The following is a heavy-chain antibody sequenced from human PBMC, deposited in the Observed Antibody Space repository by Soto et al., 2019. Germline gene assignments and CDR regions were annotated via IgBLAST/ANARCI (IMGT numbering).Heavy chain of an antibody. D-gene: IGHD1-20*01. V-gene: IGHV3-33*01. Sequence: PGGSLRLSCAASGFTFSSYGRHSVRQAPGKGLEWVAVIWYDGSNKYYADSVKGRFTISRDNSKNTLYLQLNSLRAADTASYYCARRNNWPYHLDYWDQETLVSVCS. J-gene: IGHJ4*01. CDR2: IWYDGSNK. CDR3: ARRNNWPYHLDY. CDR1: GFTFSSYG.